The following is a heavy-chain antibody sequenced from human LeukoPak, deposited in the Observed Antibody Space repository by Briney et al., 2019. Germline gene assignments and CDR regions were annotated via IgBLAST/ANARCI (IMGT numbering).Heavy chain of an antibody. D-gene: IGHD2-15*01. Sequence: ASVKVSCKASGYTFTSYAMNWVRQAPGQGLEWMGWINTNTGNPTYAQGFTGRFVFSLDTSVSTAYLQISSLKAEDTAVYYCAGDYCSGGTCPTAFQHWGQGTLVTVSS. CDR3: AGDYCSGGTCPTAFQH. J-gene: IGHJ1*01. CDR1: GYTFTSYA. CDR2: INTNTGNP. V-gene: IGHV7-4-1*02.